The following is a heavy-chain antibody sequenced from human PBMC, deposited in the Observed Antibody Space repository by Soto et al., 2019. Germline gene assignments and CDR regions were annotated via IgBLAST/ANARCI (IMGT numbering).Heavy chain of an antibody. V-gene: IGHV3-30-3*01. CDR3: ARDQTGITTTGGGRIDH. D-gene: IGHD1-20*01. CDR2: ISYDGSNK. J-gene: IGHJ4*02. CDR1: GFTFSSYA. Sequence: TGGSLRLSCAASGFTFSSYAMHWVRQAPGKGLEWVAVISYDGSNKYYADSVKGRFTISRDNSKNTLYLQMSGLTPEDTAVYYCARDQTGITTTGGGRIDHWGQGTLVTVSS.